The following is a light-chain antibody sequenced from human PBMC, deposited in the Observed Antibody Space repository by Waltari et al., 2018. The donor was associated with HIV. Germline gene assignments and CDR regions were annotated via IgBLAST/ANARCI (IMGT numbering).Light chain of an antibody. V-gene: IGLV3-9*01. Sequence: SYDLTQPLSVSVALGQTAMITCGGNNIGSKNVHWYQQKPGQAPVFVIYRDNNRPSGIPERVSGSNAGNTATLTISRAQAEDEADYYCQVWDKFGGGTKLTVL. J-gene: IGLJ2*01. CDR2: RDN. CDR3: QVWDK. CDR1: NIGSKN.